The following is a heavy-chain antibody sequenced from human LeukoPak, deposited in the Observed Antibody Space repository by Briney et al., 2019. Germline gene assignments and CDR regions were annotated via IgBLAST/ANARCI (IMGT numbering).Heavy chain of an antibody. J-gene: IGHJ4*02. CDR1: GFTFSSYG. Sequence: GRSLRLSCAASGFTFSSYGMHWVRQAPGKGLEWVAVIWYDGSNKYYADSVKGRFTISTDNSKHTLYLPLNSLRAEDTAVYYCAKDLYGDYAFACWGQRTLVTVSS. CDR2: IWYDGSNK. D-gene: IGHD4-17*01. CDR3: AKDLYGDYAFAC. V-gene: IGHV3-33*06.